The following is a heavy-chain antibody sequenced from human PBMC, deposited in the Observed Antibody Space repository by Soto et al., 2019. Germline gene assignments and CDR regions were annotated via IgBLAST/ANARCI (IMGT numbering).Heavy chain of an antibody. CDR3: VRHLGIFGVVTTHFYGMDV. D-gene: IGHD3-3*01. V-gene: IGHV4-39*01. Sequence: SETLSLTCTVSGDSISSSSHYWGYIRQPPGKGLEWIGTIFYSGSAYYNPSLRSRVTMSVDTSNNQFSLKLTSVTAADTAVYYCVRHLGIFGVVTTHFYGMDVWGQGTTVTVSS. CDR1: GDSISSSSHY. CDR2: IFYSGSA. J-gene: IGHJ6*02.